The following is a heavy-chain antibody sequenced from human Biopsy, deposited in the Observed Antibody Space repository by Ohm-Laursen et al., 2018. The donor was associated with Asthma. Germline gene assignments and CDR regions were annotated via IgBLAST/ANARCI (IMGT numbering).Heavy chain of an antibody. V-gene: IGHV3-23*01. D-gene: IGHD3-22*01. Sequence: GSLRLSCTASGFTFGNFAMSWARQAPGKGLEWVSTIKTNRRGADYPDPAKGRFTISRDYSKNTLYLQMHSLRAEDTAVYYCARGDSSNWSHYYFDYWGQGTLVTVSS. J-gene: IGHJ4*02. CDR3: ARGDSSNWSHYYFDY. CDR2: IKTNRRGA. CDR1: GFTFGNFA.